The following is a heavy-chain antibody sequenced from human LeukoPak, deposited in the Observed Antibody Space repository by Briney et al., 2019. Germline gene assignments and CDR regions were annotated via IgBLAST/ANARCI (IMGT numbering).Heavy chain of an antibody. CDR2: ISGSGGST. CDR3: AKSGEMSVVVVAAYYGMDV. CDR1: GITFSSYS. J-gene: IGHJ6*04. D-gene: IGHD2-15*01. V-gene: IGHV3-23*01. Sequence: GGFLRLSCAAPGITFSSYSMSWGRQAPGKGVGVVAAISGSGGSTYYADSVKGRFTISRDNSKNTLYLQMNSLRAEDTAVYYCAKSGEMSVVVVAAYYGMDVWGKGTTVTVSS.